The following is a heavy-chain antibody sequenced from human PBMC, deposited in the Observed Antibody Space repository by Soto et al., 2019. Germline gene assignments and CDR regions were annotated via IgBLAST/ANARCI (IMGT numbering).Heavy chain of an antibody. CDR3: ASARWDY. J-gene: IGHJ4*02. V-gene: IGHV4-34*01. D-gene: IGHD1-26*01. Sequence: QVQLQQWGAGLLKPSVTLSLTCAVYGASFSANYWSWIRQPPGKGLEWIGEIYHTGSTNYNPSLKGRVTILVDTSKHQFSLKLTSVTAADTAVYYCASARWDYWGQGTLVTVSS. CDR2: IYHTGST. CDR1: GASFSANY.